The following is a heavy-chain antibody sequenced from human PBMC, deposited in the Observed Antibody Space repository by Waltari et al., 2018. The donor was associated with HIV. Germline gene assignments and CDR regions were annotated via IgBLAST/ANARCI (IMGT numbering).Heavy chain of an antibody. CDR1: GFRVSDYG. CDR2: IWYDGSKK. CDR3: ARVHFASSWSADSFDV. V-gene: IGHV3-33*01. Sequence: VQLEESGGGVVQPGRSRRLSCAASGFRVSDYGMHWVRQAPGKGLQWVALIWYDGSKKEYSESVKGRFTISKDNSKNTLFLQMKSLRVDDTAVYFCARVHFASSWSADSFDVWGPGTRITVSS. J-gene: IGHJ3*01. D-gene: IGHD6-13*01.